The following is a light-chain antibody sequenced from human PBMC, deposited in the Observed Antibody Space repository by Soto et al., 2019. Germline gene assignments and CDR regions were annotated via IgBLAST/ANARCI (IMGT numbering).Light chain of an antibody. CDR1: QSVLNSSNNKNY. J-gene: IGKJ1*01. CDR3: QQYYSTPPWT. CDR2: WAS. Sequence: DIVMTQSPDSLAVSLGERATINCKSSQSVLNSSNNKNYLAWYQQKPGQPPKLLIYWASTRESGVPDRFSGSGSVTDFTLTISSLQAEDVAVYYCQQYYSTPPWTFGQGTKVDIK. V-gene: IGKV4-1*01.